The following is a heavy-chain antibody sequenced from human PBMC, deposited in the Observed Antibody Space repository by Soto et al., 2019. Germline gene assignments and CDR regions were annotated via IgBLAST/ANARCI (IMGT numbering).Heavy chain of an antibody. D-gene: IGHD3-10*01. CDR2: FDPEDGET. V-gene: IGHV1-24*01. Sequence: ASVKVSCKVSGDTLTELSMHWVRQAPGKGLEWMGGFDPEDGETIYAQKFQGRVTMTEDTSTDTAYMELSSLRSEDTAVYYCATARGFYGSDGSGMDVRGKGTTVTGSX. CDR3: ATARGFYGSDGSGMDV. CDR1: GDTLTELS. J-gene: IGHJ6*04.